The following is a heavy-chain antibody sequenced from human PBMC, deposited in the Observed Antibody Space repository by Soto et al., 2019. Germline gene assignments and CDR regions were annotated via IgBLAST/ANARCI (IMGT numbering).Heavy chain of an antibody. CDR1: GGSITSYY. J-gene: IGHJ4*02. Sequence: QVQLQESGPGLVKPSETLSLTCTVSGGSITSYYWSWIRQPPGQGLEWIGHIYYSGSTNYNPSLKSRVTISVDTSKNQFSLRLSSVTAADTAVYYCAKVGSGWTGGTDYWGQGTLVIVSS. V-gene: IGHV4-59*01. D-gene: IGHD6-19*01. CDR3: AKVGSGWTGGTDY. CDR2: IYYSGST.